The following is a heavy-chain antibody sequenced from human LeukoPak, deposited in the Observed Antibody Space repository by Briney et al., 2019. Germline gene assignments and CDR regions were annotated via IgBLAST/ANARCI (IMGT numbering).Heavy chain of an antibody. V-gene: IGHV4-39*07. J-gene: IGHJ3*02. CDR1: GGSISSSSYY. Sequence: SETLSLTCTVSGGSISSSSYYWGWIRQPPGKGLEWIGSIYYSGSTYYNPSLKSRVTISVDTSKNQFSLKLSSVTAADTAVYYCARVGRITPYYYDSSGYYFGAFDIWGQGTMVTVSS. CDR3: ARVGRITPYYYDSSGYYFGAFDI. CDR2: IYYSGST. D-gene: IGHD3-22*01.